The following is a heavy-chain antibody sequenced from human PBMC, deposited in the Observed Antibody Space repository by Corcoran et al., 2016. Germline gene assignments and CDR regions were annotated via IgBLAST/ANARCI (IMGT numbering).Heavy chain of an antibody. CDR1: GYTLTSYY. CDR2: INPSGGST. J-gene: IGHJ4*02. V-gene: IGHV1-46*01. CDR3: ARDSELEALGE. Sequence: QVQLVQSGAEVKKPGASVKVSCKASGYTLTSYYMHWVRQAPGQGLEWMGIINPSGGSTSYAQKFQGRVTMTRDTSTSTVYMELSSLRSEDTAVYYCARDSELEALGEWGQGTLVTVSS. D-gene: IGHD3-3*01.